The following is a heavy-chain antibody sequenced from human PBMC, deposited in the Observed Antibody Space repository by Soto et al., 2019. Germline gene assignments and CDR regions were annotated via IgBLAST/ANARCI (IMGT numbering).Heavy chain of an antibody. V-gene: IGHV1-69*13. CDR2: IIPIFGTA. J-gene: IGHJ4*02. D-gene: IGHD6-19*01. CDR3: VAVRAQIDY. CDR1: GGTFSSYA. Sequence: ASVKVSCKASGGTFSSYAISWVRQAPGQGLEWMGVIIPIFGTANYAQKFQGRVTITADESTSTAYIELSSLRSEDTAVYYCVAVRAQIDYWGQGTLVTVSS.